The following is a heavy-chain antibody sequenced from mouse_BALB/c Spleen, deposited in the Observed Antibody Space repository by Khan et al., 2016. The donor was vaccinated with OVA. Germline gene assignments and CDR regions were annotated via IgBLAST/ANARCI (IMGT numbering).Heavy chain of an antibody. Sequence: QIQLVQSGAELARPGASVKLSCKTSGYTFTDYNINWMRQRTGQGLEWIGEIYPGSDNTFYNEKFRGQATLTADKSSSTAYMQLSSLTSEDSAVYFCAREWAAWFPYWGQGTLVTVSA. V-gene: IGHV1-77*01. CDR2: IYPGSDNT. CDR1: GYTFTDYN. CDR3: AREWAAWFPY. J-gene: IGHJ3*01.